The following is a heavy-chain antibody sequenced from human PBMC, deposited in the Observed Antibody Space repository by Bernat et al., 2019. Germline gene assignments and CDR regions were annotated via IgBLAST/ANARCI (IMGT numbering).Heavy chain of an antibody. CDR2: IRYDGSNK. V-gene: IGHV3-30*02. Sequence: QVQLVESGGGVVQPGGSLRLSCAASGFTFSSYGMHWVRQAPGKGLEWVAFIRYDGSNKYYADSGKGRFTISRDNSKNTLYLQMNSLRAEDTAVYYCAKCQAERWLQLPTGAWGQGTLVTVSS. J-gene: IGHJ4*02. CDR3: AKCQAERWLQLPTGA. CDR1: GFTFSSYG. D-gene: IGHD5-24*01.